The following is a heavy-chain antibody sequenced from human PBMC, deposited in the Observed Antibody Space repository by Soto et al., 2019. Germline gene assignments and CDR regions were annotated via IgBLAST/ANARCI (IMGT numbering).Heavy chain of an antibody. D-gene: IGHD1-26*01. V-gene: IGHV3-30-3*02. CDR1: GFTFSSYA. Sequence: QVQLVESGGGVVQPGRSLRLSCAASGFTFSSYAMHWVRQAPGKGLEWVEVISYDGSNKYYADSVKGRFTISRDNSKNPLQLQITSLGAEATVVYCCAKDKEVGAFDWFDPWGQGTLVTVSS. CDR2: ISYDGSNK. J-gene: IGHJ5*02. CDR3: AKDKEVGAFDWFDP.